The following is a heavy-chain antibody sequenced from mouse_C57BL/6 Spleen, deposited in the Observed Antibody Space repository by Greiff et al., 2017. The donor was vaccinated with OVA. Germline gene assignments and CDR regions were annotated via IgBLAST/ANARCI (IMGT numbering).Heavy chain of an antibody. V-gene: IGHV5-17*01. D-gene: IGHD1-1*01. J-gene: IGHJ2*01. Sequence: EVMLVESGGGLVKPGGSLKLSCAASGFTFSDYGMHWVRQAPEKGLEWVAYISSGSSSIYYAATVKGRFTLSRDNAKNTLFLQMTSLRSEDTAMYYCARNYYGSSLDDWGQGTTLTVSS. CDR3: ARNYYGSSLDD. CDR2: ISSGSSSI. CDR1: GFTFSDYG.